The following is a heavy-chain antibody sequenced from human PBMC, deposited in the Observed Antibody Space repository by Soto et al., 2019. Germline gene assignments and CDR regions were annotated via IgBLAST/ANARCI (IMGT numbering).Heavy chain of an antibody. CDR1: GFTVSSYE. V-gene: IGHV3-48*03. J-gene: IGHJ4*02. Sequence: GGSLRLSCAASGFTVSSYEMNWVRQAPGKGLEWVSYISSSGSTIYYADSVKGRFTISRDNAKNSLYLQMNSLRAEDTAVYYCARAEMELLDYWGQGTLVTVSS. CDR3: ARAEMELLDY. CDR2: ISSSGSTI. D-gene: IGHD1-7*01.